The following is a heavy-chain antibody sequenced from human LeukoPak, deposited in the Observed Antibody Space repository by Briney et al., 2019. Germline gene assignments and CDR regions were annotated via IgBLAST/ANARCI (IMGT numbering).Heavy chain of an antibody. CDR2: IYYSGST. J-gene: IGHJ5*02. V-gene: IGHV4-59*01. D-gene: IGHD5-12*01. CDR3: ARDPWSGSDGYNWFDP. CDR1: GGSISSYY. Sequence: PSETLSLTCTVSGGSISSYYWNWIRQPPGKGLEWIGNIYYSGSTNYNPSLKSRVTISVDTSKKQISLKVTSVTAADTAVYYCARDPWSGSDGYNWFDPWGQGTLVTVSS.